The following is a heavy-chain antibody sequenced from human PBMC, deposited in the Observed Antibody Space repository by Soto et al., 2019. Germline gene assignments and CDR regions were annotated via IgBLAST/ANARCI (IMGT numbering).Heavy chain of an antibody. D-gene: IGHD3-22*01. V-gene: IGHV1-69*13. J-gene: IGHJ4*02. CDR1: GGTFSSYA. CDR3: ARGKGNYYDSSGYQPIDY. CDR2: IIPIFGTA. Sequence: SVKVSCKASGGTFSSYAISWVRQAPGQGLEWMGGIIPIFGTANYAQKFQGRVTITADESTSTAYMELSSLRSEDTAVYYCARGKGNYYDSSGYQPIDYWGQGTLVTVSS.